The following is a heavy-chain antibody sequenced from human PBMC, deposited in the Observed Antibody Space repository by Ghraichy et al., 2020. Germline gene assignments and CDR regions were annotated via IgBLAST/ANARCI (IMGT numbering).Heavy chain of an antibody. CDR2: LSARTGKT. CDR3: ARFFVCGGDCSGYY. D-gene: IGHD2-21*01. CDR1: GFTFSGYA. V-gene: IGHV3-23*01. Sequence: GGSLRLSCAASGFTFSGYAMSWVRQAPGKGPEWISSLSARTGKTFYADSVNGRFTISRDVSKNTLYLQLNNLGADDAARYYCARFFVCGGDCSGYYWGPGTLVSVSS. J-gene: IGHJ4*02.